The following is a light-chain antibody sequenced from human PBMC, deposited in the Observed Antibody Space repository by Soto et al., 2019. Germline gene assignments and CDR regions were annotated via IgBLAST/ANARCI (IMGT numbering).Light chain of an antibody. CDR3: QQRSNSIT. J-gene: IGKJ5*01. Sequence: DIVSTQPPATLSLSPGERATPSSRASQSVSNYLAWYQQKPGQAPRLLIYDASTRATGIPARFSGSGSGTDFTLTISGLEPEDFVVYYCQQRSNSITFGQGTRLEIK. V-gene: IGKV3-11*01. CDR1: QSVSNY. CDR2: DAS.